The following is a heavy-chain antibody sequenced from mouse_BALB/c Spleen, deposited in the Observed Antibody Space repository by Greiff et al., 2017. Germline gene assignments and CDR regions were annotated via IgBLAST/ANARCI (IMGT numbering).Heavy chain of an antibody. Sequence: EVKLVESGGGLVEPGGSLKLSCAASGFTFSSYAMSWVRQSPEKRLEWVAVISSGGSYTYYPDTVTGRFTISRDNAKNTLYLEMSSLRSEDTAMYYCARDGTVVARDDWFAYWGQGTLVTVSA. CDR2: ISSGGSYT. D-gene: IGHD1-1*01. CDR1: GFTFSSYA. CDR3: ARDGTVVARDDWFAY. J-gene: IGHJ3*01. V-gene: IGHV5-9-4*01.